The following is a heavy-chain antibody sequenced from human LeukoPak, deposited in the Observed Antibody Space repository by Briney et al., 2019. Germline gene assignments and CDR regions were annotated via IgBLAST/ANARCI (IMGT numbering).Heavy chain of an antibody. Sequence: PGESLRLSCAASGFTFSDYYMSWIRHAPGKGLEWVSYISSSGSTIYYADSVKGRFTISRDNAKNSLYLQMNSLRAEDTAVYYCARVDCSGGSCYSYYYYYMDVWGKGTTVTISS. D-gene: IGHD2-15*01. V-gene: IGHV3-11*01. J-gene: IGHJ6*03. CDR3: ARVDCSGGSCYSYYYYYMDV. CDR2: ISSSGSTI. CDR1: GFTFSDYY.